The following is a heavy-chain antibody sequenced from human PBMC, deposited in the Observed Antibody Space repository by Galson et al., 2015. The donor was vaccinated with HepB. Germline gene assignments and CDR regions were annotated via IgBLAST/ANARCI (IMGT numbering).Heavy chain of an antibody. CDR1: GFTFSSYA. Sequence: SLRLSCAASGFTFSSYAMHWVRQAPGKGLEWVAVISYDGSNKYYADSVKGRFTISRDNSKNTLYLQMNSLRTEDTAVYYCTRLGDLSGYSSSWGQGTLVTVSS. D-gene: IGHD2-2*01. CDR2: ISYDGSNK. V-gene: IGHV3-30*04. CDR3: TRLGDLSGYSSS. J-gene: IGHJ4*02.